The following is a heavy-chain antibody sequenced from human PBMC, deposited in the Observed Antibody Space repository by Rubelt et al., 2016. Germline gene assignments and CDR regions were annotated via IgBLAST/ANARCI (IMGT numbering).Heavy chain of an antibody. CDR2: IIPIFGTA. Sequence: QVQLVQSGAEVKKPGSSVKVSCKASGGTFSSYAISWVRQAPGQGLEWMGGIIPIFGTANYAQKFQGRVTSTADKSTSTAYMELSSLRSEDTAVYYCARDLVGVVITTHDAFDIWGQGTMVTVSP. J-gene: IGHJ3*02. D-gene: IGHD3-22*01. CDR3: ARDLVGVVITTHDAFDI. CDR1: GGTFSSYA. V-gene: IGHV1-69*06.